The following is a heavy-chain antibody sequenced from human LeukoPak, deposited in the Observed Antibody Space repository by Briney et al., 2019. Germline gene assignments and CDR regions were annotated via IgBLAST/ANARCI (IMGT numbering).Heavy chain of an antibody. Sequence: ASVKVSREVSVYTHTELSMHWVRQAPGKGLEGMGGFDPEDGETIYAQKFQGRVTMTEDTSTDTAYMELSSLRSEDTAVYYCATASYSSSWYALDYWGQGTLVTVSS. CDR1: VYTHTELS. V-gene: IGHV1-24*01. J-gene: IGHJ4*02. CDR3: ATASYSSSWYALDY. D-gene: IGHD6-13*01. CDR2: FDPEDGET.